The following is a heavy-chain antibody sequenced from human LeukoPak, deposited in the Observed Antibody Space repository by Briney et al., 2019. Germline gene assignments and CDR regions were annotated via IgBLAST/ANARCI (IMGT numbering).Heavy chain of an antibody. V-gene: IGHV1-8*02. D-gene: IGHD2-15*01. CDR2: MNPNSGNT. J-gene: IGHJ6*01. Sequence: ASVKVSCKASGYTFTNYDINWVRQATGQGLEWMGWMNPNSGNTGYAQKFQGRVTMTRNTSISTAYMELSSLRSEDTAVYYCARGPYCSGGSCYQYYYYYYGMDVWGQGTTVTVSS. CDR3: ARGPYCSGGSCYQYYYYYYGMDV. CDR1: GYTFTNYD.